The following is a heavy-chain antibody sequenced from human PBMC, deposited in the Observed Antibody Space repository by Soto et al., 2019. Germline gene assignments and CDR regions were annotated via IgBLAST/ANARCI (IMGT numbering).Heavy chain of an antibody. D-gene: IGHD2-2*01. CDR2: IKSKTDGGTT. CDR1: GFTFSNAW. V-gene: IGHV3-15*07. J-gene: IGHJ6*02. Sequence: GGSLRLSCAASGFTFSNAWMNWVRQAPGKGLEWVGRIKSKTDGGTTDYAAPGECRFNISREVSKNTVFLQMNSLKTEDTAVYYCTTERGIVVVPAAMVPPSRYGMDVWGQGTTVTVSS. CDR3: TTERGIVVVPAAMVPPSRYGMDV.